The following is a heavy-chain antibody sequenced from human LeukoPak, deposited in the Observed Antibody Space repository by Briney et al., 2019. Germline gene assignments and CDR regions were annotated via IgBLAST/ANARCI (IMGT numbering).Heavy chain of an antibody. V-gene: IGHV1-69*06. CDR2: IIPIFGTA. J-gene: IGHJ6*03. D-gene: IGHD3-10*01. CDR3: AKEPKKPIITSGSGGSYYYYMDV. Sequence: SVKVSCKASGGTFSSYAISWVRQAPGQGLEWMGGIIPIFGTANYAQKFQGRVTITADKSTSTAYMELSSLRSEDTAVYYCAKEPKKPIITSGSGGSYYYYMDVWGKGTTVTISS. CDR1: GGTFSSYA.